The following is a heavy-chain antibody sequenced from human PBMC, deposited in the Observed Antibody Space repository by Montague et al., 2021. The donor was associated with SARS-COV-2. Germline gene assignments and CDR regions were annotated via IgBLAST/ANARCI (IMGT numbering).Heavy chain of an antibody. CDR3: TRDLLVGATVY. J-gene: IGHJ4*02. V-gene: IGHV3-49*04. Sequence: SRRLSCAASGFTFGDYAMSWVRQAPGKGLEWVGFIRSKAYGGTTEYAASVKGRFTISRDDSKSIAYLQMNSLKTEDTAVYYCTRDLLVGATVYWGQGTLVTVSS. D-gene: IGHD1-26*01. CDR2: IRSKAYGGTT. CDR1: GFTFGDYA.